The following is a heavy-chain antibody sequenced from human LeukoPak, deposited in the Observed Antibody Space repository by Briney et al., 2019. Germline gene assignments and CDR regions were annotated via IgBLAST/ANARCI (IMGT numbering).Heavy chain of an antibody. V-gene: IGHV3-11*06. CDR1: GFTFSDYN. CDR3: ARDFPNYDILTGYSYYYYGMDV. CDR2: ISSSSSYT. J-gene: IGHJ6*04. Sequence: GGSLRLSCAASGFTFSDYNMSWIRQAPGKGLEWVSYISSSSSYTNYADSVKGRFTISRDNAKNSLYLQMNSLRAEDTAVYYCARDFPNYDILTGYSYYYYGMDVWGKGTTVTVSS. D-gene: IGHD3-9*01.